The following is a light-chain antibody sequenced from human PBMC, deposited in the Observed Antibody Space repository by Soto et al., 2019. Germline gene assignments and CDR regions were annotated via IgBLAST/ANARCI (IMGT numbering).Light chain of an antibody. Sequence: DIQMTQSPSSLSASVGDRVTISCRASQSISTYLHWYQHKPGKAPKLLIYAASSLQSGVPSRFSGSGSGTDFTLTISSLQPEDFATYYCQQSYSTLITFGPGTKVDIK. CDR1: QSISTY. V-gene: IGKV1-39*01. CDR2: AAS. CDR3: QQSYSTLIT. J-gene: IGKJ3*01.